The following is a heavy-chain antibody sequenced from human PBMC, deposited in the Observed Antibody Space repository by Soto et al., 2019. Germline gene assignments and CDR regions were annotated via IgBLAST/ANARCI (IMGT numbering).Heavy chain of an antibody. J-gene: IGHJ4*02. CDR2: ISVSGGST. D-gene: IGHD3-22*01. V-gene: IGHV3-23*01. CDR1: GFTFRNYA. Sequence: SGGSLRLSCAASGFTFRNYAMNWVRQAPGKGLEWVSGISVSGGSTYYADSVKGRFTVSRDNSKNTVFLQMNSLRAEDTAVYFCAKGMYYYDSSGYRFFHSWGQGTLVPL. CDR3: AKGMYYYDSSGYRFFHS.